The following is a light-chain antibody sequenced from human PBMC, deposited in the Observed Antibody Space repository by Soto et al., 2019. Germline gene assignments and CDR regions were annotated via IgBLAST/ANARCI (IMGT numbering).Light chain of an antibody. CDR1: QSVSSN. J-gene: IGKJ5*01. CDR2: GAS. Sequence: EIVMTQSPATLSVSPGDRATLSCRASQSVSSNLAWYQQKPGQAPRLLIYGASTRATGIPARFSGSGSGTEFTLTISSLQSEDFAVYYWQQYNNWPRTFGQGTRLEIK. CDR3: QQYNNWPRT. V-gene: IGKV3-15*01.